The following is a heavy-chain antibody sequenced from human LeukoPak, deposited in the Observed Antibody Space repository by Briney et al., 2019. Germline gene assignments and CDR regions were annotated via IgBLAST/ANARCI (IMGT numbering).Heavy chain of an antibody. J-gene: IGHJ4*02. Sequence: SQTLSLTCAISGDSVSSNSAAWNWIGQSPSRGLEWLGRTYYRSKWYNDYAVSVKSRITISPDTSKNQFSLQLNSVTPEDTAVYYCARATFDWLLPPYYFDYWGQGTLVTVSS. CDR3: ARATFDWLLPPYYFDY. V-gene: IGHV6-1*01. D-gene: IGHD3-9*01. CDR1: GDSVSSNSAA. CDR2: TYYRSKWYN.